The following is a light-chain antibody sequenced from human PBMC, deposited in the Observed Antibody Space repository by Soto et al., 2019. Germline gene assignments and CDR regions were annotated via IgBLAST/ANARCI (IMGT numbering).Light chain of an antibody. J-gene: IGLJ1*01. CDR1: SXNVGGNP. Sequence: QSVLTQPPSASGTPGQRVTISCSGSSXNVGGNPVNWYQHIPTTAPKLLIYTNTQRPSGVPDRFSGSKSGTSASLAISGLQSEDEADYYCASWDDSLNGPVFGTGTKFTVL. V-gene: IGLV1-44*01. CDR3: ASWDDSLNGPV. CDR2: TNT.